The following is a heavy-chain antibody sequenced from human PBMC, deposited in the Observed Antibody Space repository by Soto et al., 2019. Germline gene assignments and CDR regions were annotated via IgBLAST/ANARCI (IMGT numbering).Heavy chain of an antibody. D-gene: IGHD6-19*01. CDR2: ISYDATNK. J-gene: IGHJ6*02. CDR1: GFTFSNFG. CDR3: AKELGAGTTGAYYGMDV. V-gene: IGHV3-30*18. Sequence: QVQLVESGGGVVQPGRSLRLSCGASGFTFSNFGMHWVRQAPGKGLEWVAVISYDATNKYYEDSVKGRFTISRDNSNNTQNLQMNSLRAEDTAVYYCAKELGAGTTGAYYGMDVWGQGTTVIVS.